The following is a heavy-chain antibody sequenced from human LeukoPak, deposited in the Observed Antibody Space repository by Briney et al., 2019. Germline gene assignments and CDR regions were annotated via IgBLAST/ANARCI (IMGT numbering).Heavy chain of an antibody. CDR3: ARQNLNLWFGELSDWFDP. CDR1: GDSISTSSSY. V-gene: IGHV4-39*01. Sequence: PSETLSLTCSVSGDSISTSSSYWGWIRQPPGKGLEWIGSIYYSGSTYYNTSLKSRVTISVDTSKNQFSLKLSSVTAADTAVYYCARQNLNLWFGELSDWFDPWGQGTLVTVSS. CDR2: IYYSGST. D-gene: IGHD3-10*01. J-gene: IGHJ5*02.